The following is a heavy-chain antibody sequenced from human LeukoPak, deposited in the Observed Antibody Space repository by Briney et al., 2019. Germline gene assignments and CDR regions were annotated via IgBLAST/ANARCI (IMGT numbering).Heavy chain of an antibody. V-gene: IGHV3-21*01. CDR1: GFTFSDYS. CDR3: ASERLVVRGITGYFDY. D-gene: IGHD3-10*01. Sequence: GGSLRLSCAASGFTFSDYSMNWVRQAPGKGLEWVSSISFTSSFVYYADSVKGRFTISRDNAKNSLYLQMNSLRAEDTAVYYCASERLVVRGITGYFDYWGQGTMVTVSS. CDR2: ISFTSSFV. J-gene: IGHJ4*02.